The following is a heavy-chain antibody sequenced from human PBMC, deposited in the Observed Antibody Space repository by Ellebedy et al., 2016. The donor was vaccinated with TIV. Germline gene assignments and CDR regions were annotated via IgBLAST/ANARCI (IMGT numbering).Heavy chain of an antibody. V-gene: IGHV4-59*13. J-gene: IGHJ1*01. CDR2: IYYFGNT. CDR1: GGSISSYY. Sequence: SETLSLXXTVSGGSISSYYWSWIRQPPGKGLEWIGYIYYFGNTDYNPSLESRVTISIDTSNNQFSLRLSSVTAADTAVYYCARSETEHFRHWGQGTLVIVSS. CDR3: ARSETEHFRH.